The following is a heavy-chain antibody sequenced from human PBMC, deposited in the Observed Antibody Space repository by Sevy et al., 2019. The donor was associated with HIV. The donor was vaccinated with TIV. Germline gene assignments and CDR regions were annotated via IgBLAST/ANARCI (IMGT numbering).Heavy chain of an antibody. CDR2: ISGSGGST. CDR1: GFTFSSYA. CDR3: WQYSSGWYGGYYYYGMDV. J-gene: IGHJ6*02. D-gene: IGHD6-19*01. Sequence: GGSLRLSCAASGFTFSSYATSWVRQDPGKGLEWVSAISGSGGSTYYADSVKGRFTISRDNSKNTLYLQMNSLRAEDTAVYYCWQYSSGWYGGYYYYGMDVWGQGTTVTVSS. V-gene: IGHV3-23*01.